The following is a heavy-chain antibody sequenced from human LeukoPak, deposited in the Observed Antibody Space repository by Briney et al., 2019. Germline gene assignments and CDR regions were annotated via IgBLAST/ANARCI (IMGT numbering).Heavy chain of an antibody. Sequence: PGGSLRLSCAASGFTFSSHWMSWVRQAPGKGLEWVANIREDGSEKYYVDSVKGRFTISRDNAKNSLYLQMDSLGPEDTAVYYCARDPYSGNYGTYYYYYMDVWGKGTTVTISS. V-gene: IGHV3-7*01. CDR1: GFTFSSHW. J-gene: IGHJ6*03. CDR3: ARDPYSGNYGTYYYYYMDV. D-gene: IGHD1-26*01. CDR2: IREDGSEK.